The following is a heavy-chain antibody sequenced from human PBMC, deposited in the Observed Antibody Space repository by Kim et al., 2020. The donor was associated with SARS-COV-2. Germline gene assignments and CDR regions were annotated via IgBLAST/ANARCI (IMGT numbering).Heavy chain of an antibody. Sequence: GGSLRLSCTASGFTFGHYAMSWFRQAPGKGLEWVGFIRSKAHGGTTEYAASVKGRFTISRDDSKSIAYLQMNSLKTDDTAVYYCTSSSWNWFDPWGQGTLVTVSS. CDR3: TSSSWNWFDP. V-gene: IGHV3-49*03. CDR1: GFTFGHYA. J-gene: IGHJ5*02. CDR2: IRSKAHGGTT. D-gene: IGHD6-13*01.